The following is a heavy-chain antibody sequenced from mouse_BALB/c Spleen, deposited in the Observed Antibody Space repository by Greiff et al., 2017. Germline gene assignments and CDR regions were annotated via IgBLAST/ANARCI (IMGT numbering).Heavy chain of an antibody. CDR1: GYSFTGYY. J-gene: IGHJ4*01. V-gene: IGHV1-34*02. D-gene: IGHD3-1*01. CDR2: ISCYNGAT. CDR3: ARLGANAMDY. Sequence: EVQLQQSGPELVKTGASVKISCKASGYSFTGYYMHWVKQSHGKSLEWIGYISCYNGATSYNQNFKDKASLTVDKSSSTAYMELHSLTSEDSAVYYCARLGANAMDYWGQGTSVTVSA.